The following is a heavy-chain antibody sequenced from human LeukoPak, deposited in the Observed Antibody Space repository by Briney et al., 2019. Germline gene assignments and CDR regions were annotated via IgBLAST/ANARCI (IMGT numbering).Heavy chain of an antibody. CDR3: ARHPSSAWHADY. J-gene: IGHJ4*01. D-gene: IGHD6-25*01. V-gene: IGHV4-30-4*08. CDR2: LFFSKNT. CDR1: GGSISSPDYS. Sequence: SETLSLTCTVSGGSISSPDYSWNWIRQPPGKGLEWIGHLFFSKNTYYNPSLKSRVTISADTSNNQFSLRLTSVTAADTAVYFCARHPSSAWHADYWGHGTLVTVSS.